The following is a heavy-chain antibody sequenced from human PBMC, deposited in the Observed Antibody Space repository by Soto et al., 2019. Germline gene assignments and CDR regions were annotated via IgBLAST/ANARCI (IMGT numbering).Heavy chain of an antibody. CDR1: GFTFSSYG. J-gene: IGHJ1*01. CDR3: AAGLTGYGSSWYDKPLDL. D-gene: IGHD6-19*01. Sequence: QVQLVESGGGVVQPGRSLRLSCAASGFTFSSYGMHWVRQAPGKGLEWVAVILYDGSKKYYADSVKGRFTISRDNSRSTLFLQMDTLRPEDTGLYSCAAGLTGYGSSWYDKPLDLWGQGTRVTVSS. V-gene: IGHV3-30*03. CDR2: ILYDGSKK.